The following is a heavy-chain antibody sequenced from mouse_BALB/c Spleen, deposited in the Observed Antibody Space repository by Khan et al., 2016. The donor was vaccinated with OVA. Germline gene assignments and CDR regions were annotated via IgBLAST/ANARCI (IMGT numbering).Heavy chain of an antibody. CDR2: INPSSGYT. J-gene: IGHJ3*01. D-gene: IGHD2-12*01. Sequence: QVQLQQSGAELARPGASVKMSCKASGYTFTSYTMHWVKQRPGQGLEWIGYINPSSGYTNYNQKFKDKATLTEDKSSSTAYMQLSSLTSEDSAVYYCAREGAYCSSDGWFAYWGQGTLVTVSA. V-gene: IGHV1-4*01. CDR3: AREGAYCSSDGWFAY. CDR1: GYTFTSYT.